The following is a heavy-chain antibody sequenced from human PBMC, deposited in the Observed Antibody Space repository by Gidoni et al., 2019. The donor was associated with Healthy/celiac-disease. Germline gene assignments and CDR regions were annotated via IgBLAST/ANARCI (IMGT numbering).Heavy chain of an antibody. V-gene: IGHV5-51*01. Sequence: EVQLVQSGAEVKKPGESLKISCKGSGYSFTSYWIGWVRQMPGKGLEWMGIIYPGDSDTRYSPSFQGQVTISADKSISTAYLQWSSLKASDTAMYYCARQRETYYYDSSGYYDHNSYGMDVWGQGTTVTVSS. D-gene: IGHD3-22*01. CDR3: ARQRETYYYDSSGYYDHNSYGMDV. CDR1: GYSFTSYW. J-gene: IGHJ6*02. CDR2: IYPGDSDT.